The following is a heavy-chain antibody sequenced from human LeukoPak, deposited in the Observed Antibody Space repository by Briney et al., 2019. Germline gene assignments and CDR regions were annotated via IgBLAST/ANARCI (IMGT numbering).Heavy chain of an antibody. V-gene: IGHV4-34*01. D-gene: IGHD2-21*01. Sequence: SETLSLTCAVYGGSFSGYYWSWIRQPPGKGLEWIGEINHSGSTNYNPSLKSRVTISVDTSKNQFSLKLSSVTAAETAVYYCARVPSEVVIAIPNWFDPWGQGTLVTVSS. J-gene: IGHJ5*02. CDR1: GGSFSGYY. CDR3: ARVPSEVVIAIPNWFDP. CDR2: INHSGST.